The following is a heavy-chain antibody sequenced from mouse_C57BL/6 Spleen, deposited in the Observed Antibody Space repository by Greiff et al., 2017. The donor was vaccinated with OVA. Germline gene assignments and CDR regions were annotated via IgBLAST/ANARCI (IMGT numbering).Heavy chain of an antibody. V-gene: IGHV1-69*01. Sequence: QVQLQQPGAELVLPGASVKLSCKASGYTFTSYWMHWVKQRPGQGLEWIGEIDPSDSSTNYNQKFKGKSTLTVDKSSSTAYMQLSSLTSEDSAVYYCARSGYYGSSYEYVDVWGTGTTVTVSS. CDR1: GYTFTSYW. CDR2: IDPSDSST. J-gene: IGHJ1*03. D-gene: IGHD1-1*01. CDR3: ARSGYYGSSYEYVDV.